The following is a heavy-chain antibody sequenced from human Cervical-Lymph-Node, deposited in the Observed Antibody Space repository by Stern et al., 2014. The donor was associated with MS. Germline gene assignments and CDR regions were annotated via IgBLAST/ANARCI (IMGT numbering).Heavy chain of an antibody. CDR2: ISGSTSYT. V-gene: IGHV3-11*03. CDR1: GFTFSDYY. J-gene: IGHJ1*01. D-gene: IGHD6-19*01. Sequence: VQLLESGGGLVKPGGSLRLSCAASGFTFSDYYLTWIRQAPGKGLEWVSYISGSTSYTNYADSVKGRFTISSDNTKNSLYLRMTSLRAEDTAVYYCALFSSGYAFHHCGQGTLVTVSS. CDR3: ALFSSGYAFHH.